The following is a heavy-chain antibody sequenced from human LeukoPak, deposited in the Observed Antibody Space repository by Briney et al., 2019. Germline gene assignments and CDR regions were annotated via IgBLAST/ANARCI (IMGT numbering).Heavy chain of an antibody. D-gene: IGHD6-13*01. J-gene: IGHJ6*03. Sequence: GGSLRLSCAASGFTFSSYGMQWVRQAPGKGLEWVAIISYDGSNKYYADSVKGRFTISRDNSKNTLYLQMNSLRAEDTAVYYCAKIWSSSWLPQSYYYYYYMDVWXXGTTVT. V-gene: IGHV3-30*18. CDR2: ISYDGSNK. CDR1: GFTFSSYG. CDR3: AKIWSSSWLPQSYYYYYYMDV.